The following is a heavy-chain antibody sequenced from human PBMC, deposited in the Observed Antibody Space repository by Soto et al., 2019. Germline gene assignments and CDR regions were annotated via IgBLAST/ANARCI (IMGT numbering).Heavy chain of an antibody. J-gene: IGHJ4*02. Sequence: EVQLLESGGGLVQPGGSLRLSCAASGFAFSSYAMSWVRQAPGKGLGWVSGIGGSGYSTHYADSVRGRFIISRDNSKNTMYLQMNSLGVEDTAIYYCARAEDDYGDQDHFDFWGQGTLVTVSS. CDR1: GFAFSSYA. V-gene: IGHV3-23*01. D-gene: IGHD4-17*01. CDR2: IGGSGYST. CDR3: ARAEDDYGDQDHFDF.